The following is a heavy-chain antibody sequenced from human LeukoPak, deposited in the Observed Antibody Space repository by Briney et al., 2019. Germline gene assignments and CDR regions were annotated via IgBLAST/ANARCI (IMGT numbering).Heavy chain of an antibody. Sequence: PSETLSLTCTVSGGSISTSSYYWGWIRQPPGKGLEWIGTIYYSGSTYYNPSLKSRVTMSVDTSKNQFSLNLSSVTAADTAVYYCARGSDYYGMDVWGQGTTVTVSS. CDR3: ARGSDYYGMDV. V-gene: IGHV4-39*07. J-gene: IGHJ6*02. CDR2: IYYSGST. CDR1: GGSISTSSYY.